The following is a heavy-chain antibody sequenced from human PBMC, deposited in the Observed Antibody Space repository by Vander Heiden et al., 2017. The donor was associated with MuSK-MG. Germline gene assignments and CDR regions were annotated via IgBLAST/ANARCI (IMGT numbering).Heavy chain of an antibody. J-gene: IGHJ5*02. CDR3: ARDGHRAARWLWFDP. Sequence: QVQLVQSGAEVKKPGSSVKVSCKASGGTFSSYAISWVRQAPGQGLEWMGGIIPIFGTANYEQKFQGRVTITADKSTSTAYMELSSLRSEDTAVYYCARDGHRAARWLWFDPWGQGTLVTVSS. V-gene: IGHV1-69*06. CDR2: IIPIFGTA. D-gene: IGHD6-6*01. CDR1: GGTFSSYA.